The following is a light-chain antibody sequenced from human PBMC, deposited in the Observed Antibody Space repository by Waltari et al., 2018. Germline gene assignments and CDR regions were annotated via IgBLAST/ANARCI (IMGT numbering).Light chain of an antibody. CDR3: HQRSSWPRT. J-gene: IGKJ2*01. V-gene: IGKV3-11*01. Sequence: ELVFTQSPAHLSLSPGERATPSCRASQNVRTSLAWYQQKPGQAPRLLIYAASNRATGIPARFSGSGSGTDFTLTISTLEPEDFAVYYCHQRSSWPRTFGQGTKLESK. CDR1: QNVRTS. CDR2: AAS.